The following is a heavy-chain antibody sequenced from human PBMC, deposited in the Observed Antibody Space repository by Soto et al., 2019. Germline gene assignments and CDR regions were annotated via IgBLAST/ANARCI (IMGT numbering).Heavy chain of an antibody. CDR1: GGSISSGGYS. J-gene: IGHJ5*02. Sequence: PSQTLSLTCAVSGGSISSGGYSWSWIRQPPGKGLEWIGYIYHSGSTYYNPSLKSRVTISVDRSKNQFSLKLSSVTAADTAVYYCARAMVRGRNWFDPWGQGTLVTVSS. V-gene: IGHV4-30-2*01. CDR3: ARAMVRGRNWFDP. D-gene: IGHD3-10*01. CDR2: IYHSGST.